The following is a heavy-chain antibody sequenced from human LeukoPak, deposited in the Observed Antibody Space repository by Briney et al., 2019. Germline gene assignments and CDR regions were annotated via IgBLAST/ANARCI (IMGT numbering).Heavy chain of an antibody. CDR2: ISGRGGSA. Sequence: GGSLRLSCAASGFTFTNYAMTWVRQAPGKGLEWVSGISGRGGSAYYADSVNGRFTISRDNSKNTLYLQMNSLRAEDTAVYYCAKDLSRWFLWGQGTLVTVSS. J-gene: IGHJ4*02. CDR1: GFTFTNYA. V-gene: IGHV3-23*01. CDR3: AKDLSRWFL. D-gene: IGHD3-10*01.